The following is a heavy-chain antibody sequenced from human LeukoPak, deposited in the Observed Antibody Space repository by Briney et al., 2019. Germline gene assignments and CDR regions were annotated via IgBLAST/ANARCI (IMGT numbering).Heavy chain of an antibody. CDR1: GFTFSSYA. Sequence: GGSLRLSCAASGFTFSSYAMHWVRQAPGKGLEWVAVISYDGSNKYYADSVKGRFTISRDNSKNTLYLQMNSLRAEDTAVYYCARDRLDSSGIHSHWGQGTLVTVSS. CDR2: ISYDGSNK. D-gene: IGHD1-26*01. CDR3: ARDRLDSSGIHSH. V-gene: IGHV3-30*01. J-gene: IGHJ4*02.